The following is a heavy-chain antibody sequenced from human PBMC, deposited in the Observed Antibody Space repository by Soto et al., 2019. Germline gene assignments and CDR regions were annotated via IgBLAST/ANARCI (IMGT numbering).Heavy chain of an antibody. CDR2: ISGSGGST. V-gene: IGHV3-23*01. D-gene: IGHD2-15*01. Sequence: GGSLRLSCAASGFTFSSYGMSWVRQAPGKGLEWVSAISGSGGSTYYADSVKGRFTISRDNSKNTLYLQMNSLRAEDTAVYYCAKEPIDIVVVVAARVGYFDYWGQGTLVTVSS. CDR3: AKEPIDIVVVVAARVGYFDY. J-gene: IGHJ4*02. CDR1: GFTFSSYG.